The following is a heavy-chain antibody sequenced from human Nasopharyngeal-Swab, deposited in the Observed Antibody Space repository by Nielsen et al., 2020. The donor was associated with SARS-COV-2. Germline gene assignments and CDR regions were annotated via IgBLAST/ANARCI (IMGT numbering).Heavy chain of an antibody. J-gene: IGHJ4*02. CDR3: ARGEYGSSLAH. D-gene: IGHD6-6*01. V-gene: IGHV1-3*01. CDR2: INAGNGST. CDR1: GYTFTSYA. Sequence: ASVKVSCKASGYTFTSYAMHWVRQAPGQRLEWMGWINAGNGSTKYSQRFQGRVTITRDTSASTAYMELSSLRSEDTAVYYCARGEYGSSLAHWGQGTLVTVSS.